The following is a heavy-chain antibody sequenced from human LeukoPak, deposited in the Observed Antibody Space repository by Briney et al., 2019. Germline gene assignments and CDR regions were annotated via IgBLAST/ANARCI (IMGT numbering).Heavy chain of an antibody. Sequence: GGSLRLSCAASGFSFSSSSMNWVRQAPGKGLEWVSSISSSSTNKYYADAVKGRFTISRDNAKNSLYLQMNSLRAEDTAVYYCAREALEDEAFDIWGQGTMVTVSS. D-gene: IGHD3-3*01. V-gene: IGHV3-21*01. CDR2: ISSSSTNK. CDR1: GFSFSSSS. J-gene: IGHJ3*02. CDR3: AREALEDEAFDI.